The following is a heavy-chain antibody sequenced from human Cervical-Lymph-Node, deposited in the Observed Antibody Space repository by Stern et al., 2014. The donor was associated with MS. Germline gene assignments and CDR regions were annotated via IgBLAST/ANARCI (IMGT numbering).Heavy chain of an antibody. J-gene: IGHJ4*02. Sequence: VQLVQSGAEVKKPGASVKVSCKASGYTFTNYYMHWVRQAPGQGLEWMGMINPSGDITRNALKFQGRITMTRDTSTSTVYMELSSLRSADVAIYYCASGRLGYWGQGTLVTVS. V-gene: IGHV1-46*01. CDR2: INPSGDIT. CDR3: ASGRLGY. CDR1: GYTFTNYY.